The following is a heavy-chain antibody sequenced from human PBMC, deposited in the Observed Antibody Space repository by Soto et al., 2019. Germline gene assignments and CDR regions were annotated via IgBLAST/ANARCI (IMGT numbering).Heavy chain of an antibody. CDR3: AGSQVGRPLDV. D-gene: IGHD1-26*01. CDR2: INPSGGST. V-gene: IGHV1-46*01. Sequence: ASVKVSCKASRYTFTNFYIHWLRQAPGQGLEWMGIINPSGGSTTYPQKFQGRVTMTRDTSTSTVHMELITLRSEDTAVYYCAGSQVGRPLDVWGPGTTVTVYS. J-gene: IGHJ6*02. CDR1: RYTFTNFY.